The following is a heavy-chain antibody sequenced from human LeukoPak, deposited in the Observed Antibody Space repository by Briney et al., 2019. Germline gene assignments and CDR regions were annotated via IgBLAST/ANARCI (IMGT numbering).Heavy chain of an antibody. CDR3: ARERSSSSGFGFDP. V-gene: IGHV3-33*01. CDR1: GFTFSSYG. Sequence: GGSLRLSCAASGFTFSSYGMHWVRQAPGKGLEWVAVIWYDGSNKYYADSVEGRFTISRDNSKNTLYLQMNSLRAEDTAVYYCARERSSSSGFGFDPWGQGTLVTVSS. J-gene: IGHJ5*02. CDR2: IWYDGSNK. D-gene: IGHD6-6*01.